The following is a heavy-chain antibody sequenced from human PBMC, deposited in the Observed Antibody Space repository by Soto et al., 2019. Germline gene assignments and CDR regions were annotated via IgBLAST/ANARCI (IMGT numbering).Heavy chain of an antibody. CDR3: VRDYYDTSGYPNTFDI. Sequence: GGYLRLSCAASGFTLSLHTMNWVRQAPGKGLEWVSFIGSRTSDIYYADSVKGRFTISRDNAKNSLYLDLTRLRAEDTAVYFCVRDYYDTSGYPNTFDISDPGTMVTVSS. V-gene: IGHV3-21*01. CDR2: IGSRTSDI. J-gene: IGHJ3*02. D-gene: IGHD3-22*01. CDR1: GFTLSLHT.